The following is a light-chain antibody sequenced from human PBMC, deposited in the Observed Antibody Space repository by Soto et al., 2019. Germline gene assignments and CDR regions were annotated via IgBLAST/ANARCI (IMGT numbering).Light chain of an antibody. CDR1: SSNIGSNT. V-gene: IGLV1-44*01. J-gene: IGLJ1*01. Sequence: QSVLTQPPSASGTPGQRVSISCSGSSSNIGSNTVNWHQQLPGTAPKLLIYSNNQRPSGVPDRFSGSKSGTSASLAISGLQSEDDADYYCAAWDESQNGYVFGTGTKVTVL. CDR3: AAWDESQNGYV. CDR2: SNN.